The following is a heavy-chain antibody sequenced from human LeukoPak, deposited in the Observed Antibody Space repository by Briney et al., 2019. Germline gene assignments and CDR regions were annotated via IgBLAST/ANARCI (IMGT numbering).Heavy chain of an antibody. CDR3: ARAGELRYMDV. CDR2: IKGIGPTT. CDR1: GFTFSDYY. Sequence: GGSLRLSCAASGFTFSDYYMSWIRQAPGKGLEWVSTIKGIGPTTYYADSLKGRFTISRDNAKNSPFLQMSSLRADDTAIYYCARAGELRYMDVWGKGTAVTVSS. J-gene: IGHJ6*03. D-gene: IGHD3-16*01. V-gene: IGHV3-11*04.